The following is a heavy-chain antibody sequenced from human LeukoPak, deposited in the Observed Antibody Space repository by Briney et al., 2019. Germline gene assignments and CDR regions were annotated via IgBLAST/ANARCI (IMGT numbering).Heavy chain of an antibody. CDR2: MNPNSGGT. CDR3: ARGYWNDRSPNDY. CDR1: GYTFTGYY. D-gene: IGHD1-1*01. Sequence: ASVKVSCKASGYTFTGYYMHWVRQAPGQGLEWMGWMNPNSGGTNYAQKFQGRVTMTRDTSISTAYMELSSLRSEDTAVYYCARGYWNDRSPNDYWGQGTLVTVSS. J-gene: IGHJ4*02. V-gene: IGHV1-2*02.